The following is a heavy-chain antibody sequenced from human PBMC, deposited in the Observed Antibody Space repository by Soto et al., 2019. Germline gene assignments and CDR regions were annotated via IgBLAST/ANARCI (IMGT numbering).Heavy chain of an antibody. D-gene: IGHD5-12*01. J-gene: IGHJ4*02. CDR3: AKYPIYGGYWGVDY. CDR1: GFTFSDYA. V-gene: IGHV3-23*01. Sequence: EVQLLESGGGLVQPGGSLRLSCAASGFTFSDYAMSWVRQAPGKGLEWVSAISGSGGSTYYADSVKGRFTISRDNSKNTLYLQMHSLRAEDTAVYYCAKYPIYGGYWGVDYWGQGTLVTVSS. CDR2: ISGSGGST.